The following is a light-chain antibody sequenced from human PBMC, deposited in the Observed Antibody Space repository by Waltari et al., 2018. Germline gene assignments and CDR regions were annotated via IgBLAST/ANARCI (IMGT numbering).Light chain of an antibody. V-gene: IGLV1-47*01. J-gene: IGLJ3*02. CDR3: AAWDDSLSGRV. CDR1: SSNIGSNY. Sequence: QSVLTQPPSASGTPGQRVTISCSGSSSNIGSNYLYWYQQLPGAAPKLLSYGNNQRPSGVPDRFSGSKSGNSASLAISGLRSEDEADYYCAAWDDSLSGRVFGGGTKLTVL. CDR2: GNN.